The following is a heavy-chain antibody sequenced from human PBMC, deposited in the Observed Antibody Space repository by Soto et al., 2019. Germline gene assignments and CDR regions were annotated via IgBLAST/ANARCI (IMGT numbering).Heavy chain of an antibody. CDR3: AGGRDKIFAY. Sequence: PSETLSLTCIVSGGSLSNYYWSCIRQPPGKGLEWIGEINHGGSTNYNPSLKSRVTISVDTSKNQFSLKLSSVTAATPAMYFSAGGRDKIFAYLGQGTPVTVSS. V-gene: IGHV4-34*01. J-gene: IGHJ4*02. CDR1: GGSLSNYY. D-gene: IGHD2-21*02. CDR2: INHGGST.